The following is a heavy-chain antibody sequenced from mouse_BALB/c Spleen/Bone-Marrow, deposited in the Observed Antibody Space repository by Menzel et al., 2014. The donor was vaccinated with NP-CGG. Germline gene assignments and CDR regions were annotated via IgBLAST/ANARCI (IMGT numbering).Heavy chain of an antibody. V-gene: IGHV3-5*02. Sequence: EVKLVESGPGLVKPSQTVSLTCTVTGISITTGNYRWSWIRQFPGNKLEWIGYIYYSGTITYNPSLTSQTTITRDTSKNQFLLEMNSLTAEDTATYYCARELYYFDYWGQGTTLTVSS. CDR1: GISITTGNYR. CDR3: ARELYYFDY. CDR2: IYYSGTI. J-gene: IGHJ2*01.